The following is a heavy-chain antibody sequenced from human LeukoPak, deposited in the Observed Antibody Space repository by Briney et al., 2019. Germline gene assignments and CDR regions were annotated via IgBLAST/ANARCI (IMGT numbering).Heavy chain of an antibody. V-gene: IGHV3-7*03. CDR3: VRGLVGYCSGGAWDGTCFDY. Sequence: GGSLRLSCAASGFTFSSYWMSWVRQAPGKGLEWVAIIKQDGNQKNYVDSVKGRFTISRDNAKNSLYLQMNSLRAEDTAVYYCVRGLVGYCSGGAWDGTCFDYWGQGTLVSVSS. D-gene: IGHD2-15*01. J-gene: IGHJ4*02. CDR2: IKQDGNQK. CDR1: GFTFSSYW.